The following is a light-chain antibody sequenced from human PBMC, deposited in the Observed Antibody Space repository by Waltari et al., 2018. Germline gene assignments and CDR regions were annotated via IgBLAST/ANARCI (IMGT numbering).Light chain of an antibody. Sequence: QTVVTQEPAFSVSPGGTITLTCALTSGSVSTSDYPSWYQQTPGQAPRTLIYSTNIRSSGVPDRFSGSIIGNKAALTITGAQADDESDCYCVLYGGNGIWVFGGGTRLTVL. V-gene: IGLV8-61*01. J-gene: IGLJ3*02. CDR3: VLYGGNGIWV. CDR2: STN. CDR1: SGSVSTSDY.